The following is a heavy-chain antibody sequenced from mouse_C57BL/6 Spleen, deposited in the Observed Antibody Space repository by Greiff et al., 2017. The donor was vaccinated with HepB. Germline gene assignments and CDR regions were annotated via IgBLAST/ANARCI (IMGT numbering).Heavy chain of an antibody. J-gene: IGHJ2*01. D-gene: IGHD1-1*01. V-gene: IGHV7-3*01. CDR3: ARSATVVALDY. Sequence: EVKLMESGGGLVQPGGSLSLSCAASGFTFTDYYMSWVRQPPGKALEWLGFIRNKANGYTTEYSASVKGRFTISRDNSQSILYLQMNALRAEDSATYYCARSATVVALDYWGQGTTLTVSS. CDR2: IRNKANGYTT. CDR1: GFTFTDYY.